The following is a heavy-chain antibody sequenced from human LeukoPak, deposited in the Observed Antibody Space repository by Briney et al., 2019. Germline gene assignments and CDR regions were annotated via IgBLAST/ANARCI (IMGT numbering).Heavy chain of an antibody. CDR2: INPSGGST. Sequence: ASVKVSCKASGYTFTNYYIHWVRQAPGQGLEWMGIINPSGGSTTYAQNFQGRVTMTRDTSTSTVYVDLSSLRSEDTAVYYCARQYYYDSSGYFLRPDAFDIWGQGTMVTVSS. CDR1: GYTFTNYY. D-gene: IGHD3-22*01. V-gene: IGHV1-46*03. CDR3: ARQYYYDSSGYFLRPDAFDI. J-gene: IGHJ3*02.